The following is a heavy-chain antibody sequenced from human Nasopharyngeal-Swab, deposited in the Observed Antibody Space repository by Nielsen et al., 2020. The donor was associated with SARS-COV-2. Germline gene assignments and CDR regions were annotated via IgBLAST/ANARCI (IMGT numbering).Heavy chain of an antibody. CDR2: IYYSGST. D-gene: IGHD2-15*01. CDR3: ARLLPNTINWFDP. Sequence: WIRQPPGKGLEWIGSIYYSGSTYYNLSLKSRVTISVDTSKNQFSLKLSSVTAADTAVYYCARLLPNTINWFDPWGQGTLVTVSS. J-gene: IGHJ5*02. V-gene: IGHV4-39*07.